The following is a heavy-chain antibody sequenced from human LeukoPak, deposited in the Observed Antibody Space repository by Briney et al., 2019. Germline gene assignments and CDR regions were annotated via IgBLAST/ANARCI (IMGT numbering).Heavy chain of an antibody. V-gene: IGHV3-21*01. CDR1: GFTFSNYN. CDR3: ARDGSNSSWYCAFDI. J-gene: IGHJ3*02. CDR2: ISSGSSSI. Sequence: KSGGSLRLSCAGSGFTFSNYNMNWVRQTPGKGLEWVSSISSGSSSIYYADSVKGRFTISRDNAKNSLYLQMNSLRAEDTAVYYCARDGSNSSWYCAFDIWGQGTMVTVSS. D-gene: IGHD6-13*01.